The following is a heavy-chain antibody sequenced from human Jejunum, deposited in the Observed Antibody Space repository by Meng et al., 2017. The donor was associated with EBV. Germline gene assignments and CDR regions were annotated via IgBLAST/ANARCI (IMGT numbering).Heavy chain of an antibody. CDR1: GGSISDNDW. V-gene: IGHV4-4*02. Sequence: QVQLQESGPRLEKPSGTISLTCVVSGGSISDNDWWSWVRQPPGKGLEWLGEIYHGGGTNYNPSLESRVTISVDKSKNQFSLKLNSVTVADTAVYYCAGNGYYALEYWGPGILVTVSS. J-gene: IGHJ4*02. CDR2: IYHGGGT. D-gene: IGHD3-22*01. CDR3: AGNGYYALEY.